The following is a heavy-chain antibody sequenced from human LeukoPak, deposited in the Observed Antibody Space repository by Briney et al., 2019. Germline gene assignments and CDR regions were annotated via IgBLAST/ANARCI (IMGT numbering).Heavy chain of an antibody. Sequence: SETLSLTCTVSGGSVSSSAYYWGWIRQPPGKGLEWIGSIYHSGSTYYNPSLKSRVTISVDTSKNQFSLKLSSVTAADTAVYYCARDRVYSSPFFDYWGQGTLVTVSS. CDR1: GGSVSSSAYY. V-gene: IGHV4-39*07. CDR3: ARDRVYSSPFFDY. D-gene: IGHD6-13*01. CDR2: IYHSGST. J-gene: IGHJ4*02.